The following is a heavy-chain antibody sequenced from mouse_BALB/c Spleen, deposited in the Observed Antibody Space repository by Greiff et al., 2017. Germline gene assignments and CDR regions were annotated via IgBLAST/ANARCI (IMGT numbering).Heavy chain of an antibody. V-gene: IGHV3-2*02. J-gene: IGHJ1*01. CDR2: ISYSGST. CDR1: GYSITSDYA. D-gene: IGHD2-3*01. CDR3: ARTYDGYDYWYFDV. Sequence: EVKLMESGPGLVKPSQSLSLTCTVTGYSITSDYAWNWIRQFPGNKLEWMGYISYSGSTSYNPSLKSRISITRDTSKNQFFLQLNSVTTEDTATYYCARTYDGYDYWYFDVWGAGTTVTVSS.